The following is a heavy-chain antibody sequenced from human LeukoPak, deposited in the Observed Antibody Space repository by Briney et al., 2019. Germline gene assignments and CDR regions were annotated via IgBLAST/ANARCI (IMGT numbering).Heavy chain of an antibody. CDR1: GYSISSGYY. CDR2: IYHSGST. CDR3: AKLLLGGTAIFDY. Sequence: PSETLSLTCTVSGYSISSGYYWGWIRQPPGKGVEWIGSIYHSGSTYYNPSLKSRVTISVDTSKNQFSLKLSSVTAADTAVYYCAKLLLGGTAIFDYWGQGTLVTVSS. J-gene: IGHJ4*02. D-gene: IGHD1-1*01. V-gene: IGHV4-38-2*02.